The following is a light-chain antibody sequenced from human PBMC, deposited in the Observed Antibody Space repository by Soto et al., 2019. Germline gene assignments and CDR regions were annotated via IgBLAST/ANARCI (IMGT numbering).Light chain of an antibody. CDR1: QSVSSY. J-gene: IGKJ2*01. CDR2: DAS. CDR3: QQRSNWPYT. V-gene: IGKV3-11*01. Sequence: EIVLTQSPATLSLSPGERATLSCRASQSVSSYLAWYQQKPGQAPRLLIYDASNMATVIPARFSGSGSGTVFPLTISSLEPEDFAVYYCQQRSNWPYTVGQGTKLEIK.